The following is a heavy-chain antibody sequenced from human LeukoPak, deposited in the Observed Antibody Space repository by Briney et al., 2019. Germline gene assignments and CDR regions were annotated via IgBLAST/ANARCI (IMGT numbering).Heavy chain of an antibody. J-gene: IGHJ6*03. CDR2: MNPNSGNT. Sequence: GASVKVSCKASGYTFNSYDINWVRQATGQGLEWMGWMNPNSGNTGYAQKFQGRVTMTKNNSITTVYMELSSLRSEDTAVYYCATAHSWTTECYYYTDVWGKGTTVTVSS. CDR3: ATAHSWTTECYYYTDV. CDR1: GYTFNSYD. D-gene: IGHD3/OR15-3a*01. V-gene: IGHV1-8*01.